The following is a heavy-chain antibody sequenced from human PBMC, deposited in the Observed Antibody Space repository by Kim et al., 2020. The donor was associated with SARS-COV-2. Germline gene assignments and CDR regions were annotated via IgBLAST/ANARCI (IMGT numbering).Heavy chain of an antibody. V-gene: IGHV5-51*01. CDR1: GYSFTSYW. CDR3: ARGERRIKRYYYDSSGYYFSTYFDY. CDR2: IYPGDSDT. D-gene: IGHD3-22*01. J-gene: IGHJ4*02. Sequence: GESLKISCKGSGYSFTSYWIGWVRQMPGKGLEWMGIIYPGDSDTRYSPSFQGQVTISADKSISTAYLQWSSLKASDTAMYYCARGERRIKRYYYDSSGYYFSTYFDYWGQGTLVTVSS.